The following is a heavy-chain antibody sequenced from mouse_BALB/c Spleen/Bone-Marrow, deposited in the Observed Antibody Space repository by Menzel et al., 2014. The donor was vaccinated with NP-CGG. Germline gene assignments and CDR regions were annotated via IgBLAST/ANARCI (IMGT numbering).Heavy chain of an antibody. CDR1: GYTFSSYW. J-gene: IGHJ3*01. V-gene: IGHV1-9*01. Sequence: QVQLKQSGAELMKPGASVKISCKATGYTFSSYWIEWVKQRPGHGLEWIGEILPGSGSTNYSEKFKGKATFTADTSSNTAYMQLSSLTSEDSAVYYCARGELHFDYDEGALFAYWGQGTLVTVSA. CDR2: ILPGSGST. D-gene: IGHD2-4*01. CDR3: ARGELHFDYDEGALFAY.